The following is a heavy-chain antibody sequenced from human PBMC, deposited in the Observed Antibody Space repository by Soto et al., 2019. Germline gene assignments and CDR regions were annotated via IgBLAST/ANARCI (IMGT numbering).Heavy chain of an antibody. CDR1: GGTFSSYA. J-gene: IGHJ6*02. CDR3: ARELEPTYYYYYYGMHV. V-gene: IGHV1-69*13. Sequence: GASVKVSCKASGGTFSSYAISWVRQAPGQGLEWMGGIIPIFGTANYAQKFQGRVTITADESTSTAYMELSSLRSEDTAVYYCARELEPTYYYYYYGMHVWGQGTTVTSP. CDR2: IIPIFGTA. D-gene: IGHD1-1*01.